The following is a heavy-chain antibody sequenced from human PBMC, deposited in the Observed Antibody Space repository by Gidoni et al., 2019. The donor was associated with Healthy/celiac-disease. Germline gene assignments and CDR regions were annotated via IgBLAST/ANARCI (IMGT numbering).Heavy chain of an antibody. D-gene: IGHD6-13*01. J-gene: IGHJ4*02. V-gene: IGHV3-23*01. CDR1: GFTFSSYA. CDR2: ISGSGGRT. Sequence: EVQLLESGGGLVQPGGSLRLSCAASGFTFSSYAMSWVRQAPGKGLDWVSAISGSGGRTYYEDSVKGRFTISRDKSKNTMYLQMNSLRAEETAVYYCAKEQQLVIDYWGQGTLVTVSS. CDR3: AKEQQLVIDY.